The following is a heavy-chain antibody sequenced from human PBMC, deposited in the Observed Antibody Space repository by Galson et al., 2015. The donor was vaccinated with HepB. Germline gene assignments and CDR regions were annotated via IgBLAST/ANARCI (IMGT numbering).Heavy chain of an antibody. D-gene: IGHD6-6*01. J-gene: IGHJ4*02. CDR1: GFPFSGYW. V-gene: IGHV3-74*01. Sequence: SLGLSCAASGFPFSGYWMHWVRQAPGKGLVWVSRIKPDGSDTNYADSVKGRFTISRDNAKNTLYLQMNSLRAEDTAVYYCARVGSSSFYWGQGTLVTVSS. CDR3: ARVGSSSFY. CDR2: IKPDGSDT.